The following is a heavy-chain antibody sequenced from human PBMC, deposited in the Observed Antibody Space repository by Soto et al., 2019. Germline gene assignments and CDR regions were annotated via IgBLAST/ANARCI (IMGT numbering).Heavy chain of an antibody. D-gene: IGHD6-19*01. CDR3: ARVRGLAVGGTGGGWFDP. CDR2: TYYRSKWYN. Sequence: SQTLSLTCAISGDSVSSNSAAWNWIRQSPSRGLEWLGRTYYRSKWYNDYAVSVKSRITINPDTSKNQFSLQLNSVTPEDTAVYYCARVRGLAVGGTGGGWFDPGGQGTLVTVSS. CDR1: GDSVSSNSAA. V-gene: IGHV6-1*01. J-gene: IGHJ5*02.